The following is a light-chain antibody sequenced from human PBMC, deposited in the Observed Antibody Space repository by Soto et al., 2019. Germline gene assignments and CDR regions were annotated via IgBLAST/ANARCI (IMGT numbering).Light chain of an antibody. CDR3: SSYTASTTPYV. Sequence: QSVLTQPASVSGSPGQSITISCIGTSSDIGTYNYVSWYQQHPGKAPKLMLYEVSNRPSGVSNRFSGSKSGITASLTISGLQAEDEADYYCSSYTASTTPYVFGTGTRSPS. CDR2: EVS. V-gene: IGLV2-14*01. CDR1: SSDIGTYNY. J-gene: IGLJ1*01.